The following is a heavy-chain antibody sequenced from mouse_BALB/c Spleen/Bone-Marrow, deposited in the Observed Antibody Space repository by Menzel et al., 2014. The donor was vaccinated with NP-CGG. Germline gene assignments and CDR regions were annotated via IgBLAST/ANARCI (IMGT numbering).Heavy chain of an antibody. CDR1: GFTFSSYY. J-gene: IGHJ2*01. CDR2: INSNGGST. D-gene: IGHD4-1*01. CDR3: ARRGWDGYFDY. V-gene: IGHV5-6-2*01. Sequence: EVQRVESGGGLVKLGGSLKLSCAASGFTFSSYYMSWVRQTPEKRLELVAAINSNGGSTYYPDTVKGRFTISRDNAKNPLYLQMSSLKSEDTALYYCARRGWDGYFDYWGQGTTLTVSS.